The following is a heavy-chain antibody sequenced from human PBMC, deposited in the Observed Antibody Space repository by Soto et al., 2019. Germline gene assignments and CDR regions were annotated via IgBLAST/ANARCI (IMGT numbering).Heavy chain of an antibody. Sequence: PSVTRWCTCAVSRVSLSRGSWWTWVRQSPREGAEYIAEIFPDGTANYYPSFRRRLAMSVAKSKNHFTLRLSPATAADTAIYSSARLVYDTRLNYLYFDFWGQGALVTVSS. J-gene: IGHJ4*02. V-gene: IGHV4-4*02. D-gene: IGHD4-4*01. CDR2: IFPDGTA. CDR3: ARLVYDTRLNYLYFDF. CDR1: RVSLSRGSW.